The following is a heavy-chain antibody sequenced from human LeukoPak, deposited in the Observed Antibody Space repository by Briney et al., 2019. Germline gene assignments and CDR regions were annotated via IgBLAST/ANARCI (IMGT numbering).Heavy chain of an antibody. CDR1: GLRFSTYA. CDR2: IWHDASHT. D-gene: IGHD3-10*01. Sequence: GGSLRLSCAASGLRFSTYAMLCARHAPGKALEGVALIWHDASHTFYTDSVKGRFTISRDNSKNTVYLQMNSLGGEDTAVYYCAREIFGSGSYPDYWGQGTLVTVSS. V-gene: IGHV3-33*01. J-gene: IGHJ4*02. CDR3: AREIFGSGSYPDY.